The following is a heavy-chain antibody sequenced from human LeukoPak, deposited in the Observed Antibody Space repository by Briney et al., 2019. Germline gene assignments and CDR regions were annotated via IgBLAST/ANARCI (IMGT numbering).Heavy chain of an antibody. CDR2: INTNTGNP. CDR1: GYTFTSYA. CDR3: ARSTWIQLWLDAFDI. Sequence: ASVKVSCKASGYTFTSYAMNWVRQAPGQGLEWMGWINTNTGNPTYARGFTGRFVFSLDTSVSTAYMQISSLKAEDTAVYYCARSTWIQLWLDAFDIWGQGTMVTVSS. D-gene: IGHD5-18*01. V-gene: IGHV7-4-1*02. J-gene: IGHJ3*02.